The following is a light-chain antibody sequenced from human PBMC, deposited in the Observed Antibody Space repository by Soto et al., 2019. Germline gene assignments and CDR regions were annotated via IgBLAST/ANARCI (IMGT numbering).Light chain of an antibody. J-gene: IGKJ1*01. V-gene: IGKV3-20*01. Sequence: EIVLTQSPGTLSLSPGERATLSCRASQSVSSSYLAWYQQKPGQAPRLLIYGASSRATGIPDRFSGSGSGTDFPLPISNREPEVFAVYYCQHKVTPPQPFAKGT. CDR2: GAS. CDR3: QHKVTPPQP. CDR1: QSVSSSY.